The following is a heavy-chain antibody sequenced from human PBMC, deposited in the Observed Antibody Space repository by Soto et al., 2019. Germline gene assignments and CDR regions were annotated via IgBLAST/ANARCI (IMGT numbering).Heavy chain of an antibody. D-gene: IGHD1-1*01. CDR3: ATWHEREHAYDV. CDR2: LYDVDGS. V-gene: IGHV3-53*01. Sequence: DVQLVESGGGLIQPGESLRLSCAAIGLTISGKKYVAWVRQAPGKGLEWVSGLYDVDGSFYADSVRGRFTTSSDSSKTTVYLQMNDLRPDDTAVYYCATWHEREHAYDVWGQGTTVTVSP. J-gene: IGHJ3*01. CDR1: GLTISGKKY.